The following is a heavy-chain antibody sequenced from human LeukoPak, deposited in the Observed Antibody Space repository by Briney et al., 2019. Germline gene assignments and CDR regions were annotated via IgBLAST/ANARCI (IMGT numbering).Heavy chain of an antibody. CDR1: GFIVSNTY. J-gene: IGHJ4*02. V-gene: IGHV3-53*01. D-gene: IGHD3-3*02. CDR3: VSLARDY. CDR2: IHNDGST. Sequence: PGGXXXXSXAXXGFIVSNTYMTWVRQAPGKGREWVSVIHNDGSTYYADSGKGRFTISRENYKKMFVLRMNSLRVEDTAVYFCVSLARDYWGQGTLVSVSS.